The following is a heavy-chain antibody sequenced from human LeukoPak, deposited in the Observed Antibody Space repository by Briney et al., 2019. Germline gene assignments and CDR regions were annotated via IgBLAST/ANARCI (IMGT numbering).Heavy chain of an antibody. D-gene: IGHD5-18*01. CDR2: ISAYNGNT. V-gene: IGHV1-18*01. CDR1: GYTFTSYG. Sequence: ASVNVSCKASGYTFTSYGISWVRQAPGQGLEWMGWISAYNGNTNYAQKLQGRVTMTTDTSTSTAYMELRSLRSDDTAVYYCARERYSYREHPKLFDYWGQGTLVTVSS. J-gene: IGHJ4*02. CDR3: ARERYSYREHPKLFDY.